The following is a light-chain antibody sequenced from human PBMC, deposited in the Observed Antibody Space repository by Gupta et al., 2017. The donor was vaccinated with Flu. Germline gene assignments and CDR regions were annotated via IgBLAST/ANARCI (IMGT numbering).Light chain of an antibody. CDR3: CSYAGSDLSWV. CDR1: SSDVGGYNY. Sequence: QSALTQPRSVSGSPGQSVTISCTGTSSDVGGYNYVSWYQQHPGKAPKLMIYDVSKRPSGVPDRFSGSKSGDTASLTISGLQAEDEADYYCCSYAGSDLSWVFGGGTKLTVL. J-gene: IGLJ3*02. V-gene: IGLV2-11*01. CDR2: DVS.